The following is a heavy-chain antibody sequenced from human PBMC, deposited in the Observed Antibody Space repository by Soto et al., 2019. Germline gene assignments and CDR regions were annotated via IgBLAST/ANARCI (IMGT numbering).Heavy chain of an antibody. J-gene: IGHJ6*02. CDR2: IIPIFGTA. D-gene: IGHD3-22*01. V-gene: IGHV1-69*13. CDR3: ARAPDYYDSSGYYYYYYGMDV. CDR1: GGTFSSYA. Sequence: SVKVSCKASGGTFSSYAISWVRQAPGQGLEWMGGIIPIFGTANYAQKFQGRVTITADESTSTAYMELISLRSEDTAVYYCARAPDYYDSSGYYYYYYGMDVWDQGTTVTVS.